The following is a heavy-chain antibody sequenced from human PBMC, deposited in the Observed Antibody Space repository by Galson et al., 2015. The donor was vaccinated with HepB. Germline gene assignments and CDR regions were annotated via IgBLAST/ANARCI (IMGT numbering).Heavy chain of an antibody. CDR3: ARDYEDHPDGGHCSSTSCYLHYFDY. CDR1: GYTFTSYA. J-gene: IGHJ4*02. CDR2: INTNTGNP. V-gene: IGHV7-4-1*02. D-gene: IGHD2-2*01. Sequence: SVKVSCKASGYTFTSYAMNWVRQAPGQGLEWMGWINTNTGNPTYAQGFTGRFVFSLDTSVSTAYLQISSLKAEDTAVYYCARDYEDHPDGGHCSSTSCYLHYFDYWGQGTLVTVSS.